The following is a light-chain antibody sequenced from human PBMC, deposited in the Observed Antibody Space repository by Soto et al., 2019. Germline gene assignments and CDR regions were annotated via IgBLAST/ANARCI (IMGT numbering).Light chain of an antibody. CDR2: GAS. J-gene: IGKJ3*01. CDR1: QSVTSNY. Sequence: EIVFTQSPGTLSLSPGERATLSCRASQSVTSNYLAWYQQKPGQAPRLLIYGASSRATGIPGRFSGSGSGTDFTLTISSLGPEDFAVYYCQQYGNSPFTFGPGTKVDIK. CDR3: QQYGNSPFT. V-gene: IGKV3-20*01.